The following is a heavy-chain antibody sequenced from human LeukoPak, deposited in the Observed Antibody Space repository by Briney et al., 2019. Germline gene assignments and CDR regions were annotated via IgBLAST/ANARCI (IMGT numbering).Heavy chain of an antibody. Sequence: GGSLRLSCAACGFTFDDYGMSWVRQAPGKGLEWVSGINWNGGSTGYADSVKGRFTISRDNAKNSLYLQMNSLRAEDTALYYCARVRGRYYYYYYMDVWGKGTTVAVSS. CDR1: GFTFDDYG. CDR2: INWNGGST. CDR3: ARVRGRYYYYYYMDV. V-gene: IGHV3-20*04. D-gene: IGHD1-26*01. J-gene: IGHJ6*03.